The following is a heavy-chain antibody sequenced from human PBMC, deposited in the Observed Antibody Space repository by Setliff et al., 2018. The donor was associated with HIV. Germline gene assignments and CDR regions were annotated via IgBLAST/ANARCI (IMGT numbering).Heavy chain of an antibody. D-gene: IGHD1-7*01. CDR3: ARVRLELRQYWFDS. Sequence: KASETLSLTCAVYGGSFSDYYWSWIRQPPGKGLEWMGEINHSGSTNYNPSLKRRVTISVDTSKNQFSLKLNSVTAADTAVYYCARVRLELRQYWFDSWGQGSPVTVSS. CDR1: GGSFSDYY. V-gene: IGHV4-34*01. J-gene: IGHJ5*01. CDR2: INHSGST.